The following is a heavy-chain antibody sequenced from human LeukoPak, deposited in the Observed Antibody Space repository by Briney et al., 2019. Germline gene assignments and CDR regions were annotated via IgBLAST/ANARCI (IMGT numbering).Heavy chain of an antibody. Sequence: GGSLRLSCTASGFTFSDYWMHWVRQAPGKGLVWVSRTNTDASSTSYADSVKGRFTISRDNTKNTVYLQMDSLRAEDTAVYYCARGVTYYYGSGKFDYWGQGSLVTVSS. CDR3: ARGVTYYYGSGKFDY. J-gene: IGHJ4*02. V-gene: IGHV3-74*01. D-gene: IGHD3-10*01. CDR2: TNTDASST. CDR1: GFTFSDYW.